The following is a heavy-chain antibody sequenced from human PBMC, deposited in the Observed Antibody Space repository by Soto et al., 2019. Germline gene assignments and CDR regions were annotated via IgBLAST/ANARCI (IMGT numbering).Heavy chain of an antibody. D-gene: IGHD6-13*01. CDR2: IYWDDDK. CDR3: AHDIIAAAGHYYGMDV. CDR1: GFSLSTSGVG. J-gene: IGHJ6*02. Sequence: QITLKESGPTLVKPTQTLTLTCTFSGFSLSTSGVGVGWIRQPPGKALEWLALIYWDDDKRYSPSLKSRLTITKDTSKNQVDLTMTNMDPVDTATYYCAHDIIAAAGHYYGMDVWGQGTTVTVSS. V-gene: IGHV2-5*02.